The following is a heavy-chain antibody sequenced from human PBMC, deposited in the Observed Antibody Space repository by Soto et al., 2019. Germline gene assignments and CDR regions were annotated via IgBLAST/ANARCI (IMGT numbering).Heavy chain of an antibody. V-gene: IGHV1-18*04. Sequence: QVQLVQSGAEVKKPGASVKVSCKASGYTFTSYGISWVRQAPGQGLEWMGWISAYNGNTNYAQKLQGRVTMTTDTSTSTAYMELRSLRSDDTAVYSCARRLGDYDFWSGYYYYFDYWGQGTLVTVSS. CDR1: GYTFTSYG. D-gene: IGHD3-3*01. J-gene: IGHJ4*02. CDR2: ISAYNGNT. CDR3: ARRLGDYDFWSGYYYYFDY.